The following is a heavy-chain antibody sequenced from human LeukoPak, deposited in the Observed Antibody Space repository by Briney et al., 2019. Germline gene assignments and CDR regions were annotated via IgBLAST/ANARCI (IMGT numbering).Heavy chain of an antibody. J-gene: IGHJ4*02. CDR3: AREGIAAAGPDY. CDR1: CGSIISYY. CDR2: IYTSGST. D-gene: IGHD6-13*01. Sequence: ETLSLTCSVSCGSIISYYWSWIRQPAGEGREWIGRIYTSGSTNYNPSLKSRVTISVDKSKNQFSLKLSSVTAADTAVYYCAREGIAAAGPDYWGQGTLVTVSS. V-gene: IGHV4-4*07.